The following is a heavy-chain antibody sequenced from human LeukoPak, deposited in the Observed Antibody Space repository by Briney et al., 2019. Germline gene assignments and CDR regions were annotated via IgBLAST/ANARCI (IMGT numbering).Heavy chain of an antibody. V-gene: IGHV1-69*05. CDR2: IIPIFGTA. Sequence: RASVKVSCKASGGTFSSYAISWVRQAPGQGLEWMGGIIPIFGTANYAQKFQGRVTITTDESTSTAYMELSSLRSEDTAAYYCARTVEMAQESRFDYWGQGTLVTVSS. J-gene: IGHJ4*02. CDR3: ARTVEMAQESRFDY. D-gene: IGHD5-24*01. CDR1: GGTFSSYA.